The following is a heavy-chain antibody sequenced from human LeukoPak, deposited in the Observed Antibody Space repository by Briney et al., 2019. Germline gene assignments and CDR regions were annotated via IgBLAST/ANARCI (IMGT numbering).Heavy chain of an antibody. Sequence: SETLSLTCTVSGGSISGYYWSWIRQPAGKGLEWIGHIYTSGTTNYNPSLKSRVTMSIDTSKNQFSLKLSSVTAGDTAVYYCANGGNSGSYFEDWGQGVLVTVSS. CDR1: GGSISGYY. D-gene: IGHD1-26*01. V-gene: IGHV4-4*07. J-gene: IGHJ4*02. CDR2: IYTSGTT. CDR3: ANGGNSGSYFED.